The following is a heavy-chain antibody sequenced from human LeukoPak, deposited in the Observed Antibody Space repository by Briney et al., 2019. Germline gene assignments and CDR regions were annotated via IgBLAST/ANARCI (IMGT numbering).Heavy chain of an antibody. V-gene: IGHV4-59*01. Sequence: SETLSLTCTVSGGSISSYYWSWIRQPPGEGLEWIGYIYYSGSTNYNPSLKSRVTISVDTSKNQFSLKLSSVTAADTAVYYCARSYPKAGTTWNVWGKGTTVTVSS. CDR3: ARSYPKAGTTWNV. D-gene: IGHD1-7*01. J-gene: IGHJ6*04. CDR2: IYYSGST. CDR1: GGSISSYY.